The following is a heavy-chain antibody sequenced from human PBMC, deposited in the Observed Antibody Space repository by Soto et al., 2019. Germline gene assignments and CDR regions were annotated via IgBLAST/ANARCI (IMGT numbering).Heavy chain of an antibody. CDR2: IIPVLGTA. Sequence: QVQLVQSGAEVKKPGSSVKVSCKASGGTFNNYAINWVRQAPGQGLEWMGGIIPVLGTANYAQKFLGRVSITADESTRTAYMDLRSLRYEDSAVYYCARGLEDWYGGTSEAGGGSSYYFDYWGQGTLVTVSS. V-gene: IGHV1-69*01. CDR3: ARGLEDWYGGTSEAGGGSSYYFDY. D-gene: IGHD2-15*01. CDR1: GGTFNNYA. J-gene: IGHJ4*02.